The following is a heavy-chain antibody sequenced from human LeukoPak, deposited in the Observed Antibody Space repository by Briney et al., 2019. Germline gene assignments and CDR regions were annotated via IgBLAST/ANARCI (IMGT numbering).Heavy chain of an antibody. CDR2: ISIDGSTT. J-gene: IGHJ4*02. V-gene: IGHV3-74*01. D-gene: IGHD1-26*01. CDR1: GFTFRSYW. CDR3: ARDRGSGSYDY. Sequence: GGSLRLSCAAYGFTFRSYWMHWVRHAPGKGLVWVSRISIDGSTTNYADSVKGRFTISRDNAKNTLYLQMNSLRAEDTAVYYCARDRGSGSYDYWGQGTLVTVSS.